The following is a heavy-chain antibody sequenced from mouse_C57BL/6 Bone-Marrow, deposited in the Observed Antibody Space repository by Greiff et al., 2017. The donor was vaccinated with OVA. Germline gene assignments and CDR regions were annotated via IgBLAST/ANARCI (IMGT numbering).Heavy chain of an antibody. CDR1: GYTFTGYW. Sequence: QVQLQQSGAELMKPGASVKLSCKATGYTFTGYWIEWVKQRPGHGLEWIGEILPGSGSTNYNEKFKGKATFTADTSSTTAYMQLSSLTTEDSAIYYCARRLRLRRGAMDYWGQGTSVTVSS. CDR3: ARRLRLRRGAMDY. CDR2: ILPGSGST. D-gene: IGHD3-2*02. J-gene: IGHJ4*01. V-gene: IGHV1-9*01.